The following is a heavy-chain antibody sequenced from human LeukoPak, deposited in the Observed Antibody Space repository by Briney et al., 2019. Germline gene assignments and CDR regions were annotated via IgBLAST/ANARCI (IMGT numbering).Heavy chain of an antibody. CDR2: TYFRSKWYN. CDR1: GDTVSSNSAA. J-gene: IGHJ4*02. CDR3: ANFYLDN. V-gene: IGHV6-1*01. Sequence: SQTLSLTCAISGDTVSSNSAAWNWIGQSPSRGLEWLGRTYFRSKWYNDYAESVKGRISINPDTSKNQFSLQLNSVNPEDTAVYYCANFYLDNWSQGSLVTVSS.